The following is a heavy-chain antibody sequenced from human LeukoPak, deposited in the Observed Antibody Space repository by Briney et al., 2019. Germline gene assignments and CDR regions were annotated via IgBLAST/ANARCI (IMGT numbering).Heavy chain of an antibody. CDR1: GFTFSSYS. J-gene: IGHJ4*02. Sequence: GSLRLSCAASGFTFSSYSMNWVRQAPGKGLEWVSSISSLSNYIYYEDSVKGRFTISRDYAKNSLYLQMNSLRAEDTAVYYCARDWGSWDFDYWGQGTLVIVSS. V-gene: IGHV3-21*01. CDR3: ARDWGSWDFDY. D-gene: IGHD6-13*01. CDR2: ISSLSNYI.